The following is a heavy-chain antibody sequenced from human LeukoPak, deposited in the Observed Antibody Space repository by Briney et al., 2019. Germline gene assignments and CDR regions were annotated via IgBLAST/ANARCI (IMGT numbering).Heavy chain of an antibody. D-gene: IGHD1-7*01. CDR2: ISSSSSYI. CDR1: GFTFSSYS. CDR3: ARENQGLELSAEDYYFDY. V-gene: IGHV3-21*06. Sequence: GGSLRLSCAASGFTFSSYSMNWARQALGKGLEWGSSISSSSSYIYYADSVKGRFTISRDNAKNTLYLQMNSLRAEDTAVYYCARENQGLELSAEDYYFDYWGQGTLVTVSS. J-gene: IGHJ4*02.